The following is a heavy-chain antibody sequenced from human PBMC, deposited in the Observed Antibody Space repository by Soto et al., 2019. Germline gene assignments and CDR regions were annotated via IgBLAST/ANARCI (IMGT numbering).Heavy chain of an antibody. Sequence: EVQLVESGGGLVQPGGSLRLSCTASGFTFSSYDMHWVRQATGKGLEWVSAIGRADDTYYPDSVKGRFTISREDAKNSLYLQMNSLRPEDTAIYYCARDVPDYTGAVLYLDSCGQGTRVTDS. CDR2: IGRADDT. CDR1: GFTFSSYD. D-gene: IGHD4-4*01. J-gene: IGHJ5*01. CDR3: ARDVPDYTGAVLYLDS. V-gene: IGHV3-13*01.